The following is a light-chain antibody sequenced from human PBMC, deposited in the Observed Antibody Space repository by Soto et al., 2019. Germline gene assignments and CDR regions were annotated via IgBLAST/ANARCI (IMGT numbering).Light chain of an antibody. CDR2: GNI. CDR1: SSNIGAGYD. V-gene: IGLV1-40*01. J-gene: IGLJ1*01. CDR3: QSYDSSLNADV. Sequence: QAVVTQPPSVSGAPGQRVSISCTGSSSNIGAGYDVHWYQHLPGAAPKLLIYGNINRPSGVPDRLSASRSGTSASLAITGLQAEDEADYYCQSYDSSLNADVFGTGTKVTVL.